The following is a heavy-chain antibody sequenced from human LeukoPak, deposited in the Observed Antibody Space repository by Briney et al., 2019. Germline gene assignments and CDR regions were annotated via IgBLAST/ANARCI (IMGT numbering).Heavy chain of an antibody. D-gene: IGHD6-19*01. V-gene: IGHV3-48*03. CDR2: ISSSGSTI. J-gene: IGHJ4*02. Sequence: GGSLRLSCAAPGFTFSSYEIIWVRQAPGKGLEWISYISSSGSTIYSADSVKGRFTISRDNAKNSLYLQMNSLRAEDTAVYYCARANTAVAGRGLDYWGQGTLVTVSS. CDR3: ARANTAVAGRGLDY. CDR1: GFTFSSYE.